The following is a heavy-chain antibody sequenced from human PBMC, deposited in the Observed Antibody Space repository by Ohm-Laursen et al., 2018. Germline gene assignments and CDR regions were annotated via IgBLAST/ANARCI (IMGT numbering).Heavy chain of an antibody. Sequence: SLRLSCSASGFTFNNYWMNWVRQAPGKGLEWVATINKDGSEKKYVDSVKGRSTIPRDNAENSVYLQMNSLRVEDTAVYYCARAYEATPPNVWGQGTTVTVS. V-gene: IGHV3-7*04. CDR3: ARAYEATPPNV. D-gene: IGHD4-23*01. CDR2: INKDGSEK. J-gene: IGHJ6*02. CDR1: GFTFNNYW.